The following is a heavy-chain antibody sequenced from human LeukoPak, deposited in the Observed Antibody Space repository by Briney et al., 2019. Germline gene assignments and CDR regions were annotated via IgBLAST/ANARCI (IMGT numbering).Heavy chain of an antibody. D-gene: IGHD3-3*01. CDR1: GFTFSSYA. CDR3: AKREYYDFWSGPSYFDY. V-gene: IGHV3-23*01. CDR2: ISGSGGST. J-gene: IGHJ4*02. Sequence: PGGSLRLSCAASGFTFSSYAMSWVRQAPGKGLEWVSAISGSGGSTYYADSVKGRFTISRDNSKNTLYLQMNSLRAEDTAVYYCAKREYYDFWSGPSYFDYWGQGTLVTVSS.